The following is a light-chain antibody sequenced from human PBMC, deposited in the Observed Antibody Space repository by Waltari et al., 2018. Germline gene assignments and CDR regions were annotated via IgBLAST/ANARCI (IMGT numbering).Light chain of an antibody. CDR1: FSDVGAYDY. Sequence: QSALTQPASVSGSPGQSITSSCTGAFSDVGAYDYVSCYQQLPGRAPKLLIYDVSHRPSGVSDRLSGSKSGNTASLTISGLQPEDEADYYCSSYTTRGTWVFGGGTKLTVL. CDR3: SSYTTRGTWV. J-gene: IGLJ3*02. CDR2: DVS. V-gene: IGLV2-14*03.